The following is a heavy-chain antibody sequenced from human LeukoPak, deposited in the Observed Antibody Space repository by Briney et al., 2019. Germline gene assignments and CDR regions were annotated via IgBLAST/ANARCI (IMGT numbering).Heavy chain of an antibody. J-gene: IGHJ4*02. Sequence: GRSLRLSCVASGFTFSRNGMHWVRQAPGKGLEWVAVIWYDGSNKYYADSVKGRFTISRDNSKNTLYLQMNSLRAEDTAVYYCARDIKYSSGWYLGYWGQGTLVTVSS. CDR3: ARDIKYSSGWYLGY. V-gene: IGHV3-33*01. D-gene: IGHD6-19*01. CDR1: GFTFSRNG. CDR2: IWYDGSNK.